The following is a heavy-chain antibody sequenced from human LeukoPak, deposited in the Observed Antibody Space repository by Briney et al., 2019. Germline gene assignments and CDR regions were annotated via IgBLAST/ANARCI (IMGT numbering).Heavy chain of an antibody. CDR2: ISASGGST. CDR1: GFTFSSYA. V-gene: IGHV3-23*01. J-gene: IGHJ4*02. Sequence: GGSLRLSCAASGFTFSSYAMTWVRQAPGKGLEWVSAISASGGSTYYADSVKGRFTISRDNAKNSLYLQMNSLRAEDTAVYYCARTYYDILTAYNPYFDYWGQGTLVTVSS. CDR3: ARTYYDILTAYNPYFDY. D-gene: IGHD3-9*01.